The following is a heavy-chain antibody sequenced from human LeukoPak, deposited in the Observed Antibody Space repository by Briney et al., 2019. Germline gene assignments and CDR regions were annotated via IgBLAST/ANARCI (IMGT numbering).Heavy chain of an antibody. CDR3: ASTTTVTLLFDY. CDR2: IYYSGST. D-gene: IGHD4-17*01. CDR1: GGSISSSSYY. V-gene: IGHV4-39*01. J-gene: IGHJ4*02. Sequence: SETLSLTCTVPGGSISSSSYYWGWIRQPPGKGLEWIGSIYYSGSTYYNPSLKSRVTISVDTSKNQFSLKLSSVTAAGTAVYYCASTTTVTLLFDYWGQGTLVTVSS.